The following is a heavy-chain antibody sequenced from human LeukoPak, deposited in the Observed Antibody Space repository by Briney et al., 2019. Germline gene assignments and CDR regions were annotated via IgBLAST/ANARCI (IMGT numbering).Heavy chain of an antibody. CDR2: FDPEDGET. V-gene: IGHV1-24*01. J-gene: IGHJ4*02. Sequence: ASVKVSCKASGYTFTSYYVHWVRQAPGKGLEWMGGFDPEDGETIYAQKFQGRVTMTEDTSTDTAYMELSSLRSEDTAVYYCATGPRLPYWGQGTLVTVSS. D-gene: IGHD2-15*01. CDR3: ATGPRLPY. CDR1: GYTFTSYY.